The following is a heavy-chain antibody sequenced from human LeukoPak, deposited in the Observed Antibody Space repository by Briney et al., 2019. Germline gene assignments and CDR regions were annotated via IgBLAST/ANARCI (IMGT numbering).Heavy chain of an antibody. CDR3: AGTYYYGSGSYHEYDY. D-gene: IGHD3-10*01. Sequence: SETLSLTCAVSGGSISSGGYSWSWIRQPPGKGLEWIGYIYHSGSTYYNPSLKSRVTISVDRSKNQFPLKLSSVTAADTAVYYCAGTYYYGSGSYHEYDYWGQGTLVTVSS. CDR2: IYHSGST. V-gene: IGHV4-30-2*01. J-gene: IGHJ4*02. CDR1: GGSISSGGYS.